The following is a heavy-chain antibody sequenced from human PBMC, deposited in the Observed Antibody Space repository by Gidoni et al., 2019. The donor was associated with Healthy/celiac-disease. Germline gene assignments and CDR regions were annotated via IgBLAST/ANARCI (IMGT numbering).Heavy chain of an antibody. CDR2: ISGSGGST. CDR1: GFNFSNYA. CDR3: AKGAEDTYYDFWSGYSSNFDY. J-gene: IGHJ4*02. D-gene: IGHD3-3*01. Sequence: AASGFNFSNYARSWVRQAPGEGLEWVSAISGSGGSTYYADSVKGRFTISRDNSTNTLYLHINSLRAEDTAVYYCAKGAEDTYYDFWSGYSSNFDYWGQGTLVTVSS. V-gene: IGHV3-23*01.